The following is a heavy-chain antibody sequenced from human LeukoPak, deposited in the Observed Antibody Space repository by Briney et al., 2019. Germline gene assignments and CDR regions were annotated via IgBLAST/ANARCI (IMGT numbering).Heavy chain of an antibody. J-gene: IGHJ4*02. CDR1: GFTVSGNY. CDR3: ARAGYSYGTPFDY. Sequence: GGSLRLSCAASGFTVSGNYMSWVRQAPGKGLEWVSVIYTGGNTYYADSMKGRFTIFRDNSKNTLYLQMNSLRAEDTAIYYCARAGYSYGTPFDYWGQGTLVTVSS. V-gene: IGHV3-53*01. CDR2: IYTGGNT. D-gene: IGHD5-18*01.